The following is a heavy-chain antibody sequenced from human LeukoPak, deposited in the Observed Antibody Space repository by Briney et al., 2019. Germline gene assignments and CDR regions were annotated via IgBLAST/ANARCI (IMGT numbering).Heavy chain of an antibody. J-gene: IGHJ5*02. Sequence: ASVKVSCKASGYTFTSYDINWVRQATGQGLEWMGWMNPNSGNTGYAQKFQGRVTITRNTSISTAYMELSSLRSDDTAVYYCARDPLTSSGYWFDPWGQGTLVTVSS. CDR3: ARDPLTSSGYWFDP. D-gene: IGHD6-19*01. CDR1: GYTFTSYD. V-gene: IGHV1-8*03. CDR2: MNPNSGNT.